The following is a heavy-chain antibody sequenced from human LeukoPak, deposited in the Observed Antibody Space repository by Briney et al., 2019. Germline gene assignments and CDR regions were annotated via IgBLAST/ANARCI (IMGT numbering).Heavy chain of an antibody. J-gene: IGHJ5*02. D-gene: IGHD6-13*01. CDR3: ARDSPYPSSSWYETQFDP. Sequence: ASVKLSCKASGYTFTSYGISWVRQAPGQGLEWMGWISAYNGNTNYAQKLQGRVTMTTDTSTSTAYMELRSLRSDDTAVYYCARDSPYPSSSWYETQFDPWGQGILVTVSS. CDR2: ISAYNGNT. V-gene: IGHV1-18*01. CDR1: GYTFTSYG.